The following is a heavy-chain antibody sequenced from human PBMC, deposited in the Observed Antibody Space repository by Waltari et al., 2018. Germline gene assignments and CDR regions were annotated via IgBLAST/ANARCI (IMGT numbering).Heavy chain of an antibody. CDR3: ARGGEGYCSSTSCYHFEY. J-gene: IGHJ4*02. CDR1: GGSISSYY. CDR2: IYTSGST. Sequence: QVQLQESGPGLVKPSETLSLTCTVSGGSISSYYWRWIRQPAGKGLEWIGRIYTSGSTNYNPSLKSRVTMSVDTSKNQFSLKLSSVTAADTAVYYCARGGEGYCSSTSCYHFEYWGQGTLVTVSS. D-gene: IGHD2-2*01. V-gene: IGHV4-4*07.